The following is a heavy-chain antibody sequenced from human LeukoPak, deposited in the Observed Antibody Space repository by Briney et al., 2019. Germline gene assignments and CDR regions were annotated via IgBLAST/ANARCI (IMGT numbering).Heavy chain of an antibody. D-gene: IGHD3-22*01. CDR1: GFTFSSYG. J-gene: IGHJ4*02. V-gene: IGHV3-33*06. CDR3: AKSAYYDASGYYREYYFDY. CDR2: ISYDGNNK. Sequence: GGSLRLSCAASGFTFSSYGMQWVRQAPGKGLEWVGVISYDGNNKYYADSVKGRFTISRDNSKNTLDLQMNSLRAEDTAVYYCAKSAYYDASGYYREYYFDYWGQGTLVTVSS.